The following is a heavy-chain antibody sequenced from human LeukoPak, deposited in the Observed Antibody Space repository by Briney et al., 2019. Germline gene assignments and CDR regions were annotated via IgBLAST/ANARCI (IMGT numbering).Heavy chain of an antibody. J-gene: IGHJ5*02. CDR3: ARDPTPYCSSTSCYTRWFDP. V-gene: IGHV1-18*01. CDR2: ISAYNGNT. Sequence: ASVKVSCKASGYTFTSYGISWVRQAPGQGLEWMGWISAYNGNTNYAQKLQGRVTMTTDTSTSTAYVELRSLRSDDTAVYYCARDPTPYCSSTSCYTRWFDPWGQGTLVTVSS. D-gene: IGHD2-2*02. CDR1: GYTFTSYG.